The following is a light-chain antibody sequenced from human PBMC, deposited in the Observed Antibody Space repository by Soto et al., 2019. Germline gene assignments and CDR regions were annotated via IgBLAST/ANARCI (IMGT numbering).Light chain of an antibody. CDR1: QSVSSSY. CDR2: GTS. V-gene: IGKV3-20*01. J-gene: IGKJ3*01. Sequence: IVLTQSPGTLSLSLCERATISCRASQSVSSSYLAWYQQKPGQAPRLLIYGTSSRATGIPDRFSGSGSGTDFTLTISRLEPEDFAVYYCQQYGTSLFSFGPGTRWIS. CDR3: QQYGTSLFS.